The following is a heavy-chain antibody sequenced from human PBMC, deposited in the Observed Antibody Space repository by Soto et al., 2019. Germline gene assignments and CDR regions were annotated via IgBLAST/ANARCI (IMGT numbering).Heavy chain of an antibody. CDR2: INPSGGST. J-gene: IGHJ6*02. CDR3: ARETRRVGATVDYYYYYGMDV. V-gene: IGHV1-46*01. CDR1: GYTFTSYY. D-gene: IGHD1-26*01. Sequence: ASVKVSCTESGYTFTSYYMHWVRQAPGQGLEWMGIINPSGGSTSYAQKFQGRVTMTRDTSTSTVYMELSSLRSEDTAVYYCARETRRVGATVDYYYYYGMDVWGQGTTVTVSS.